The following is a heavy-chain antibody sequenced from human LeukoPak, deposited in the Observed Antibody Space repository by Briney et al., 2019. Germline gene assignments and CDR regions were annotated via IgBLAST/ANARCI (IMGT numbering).Heavy chain of an antibody. CDR1: GYTFTSYD. V-gene: IGHV1-8*01. CDR2: MNPNSGNT. Sequence: ASVKVSCKASGYTFTSYDINWVRQATGQGLEWMGWMNPNSGNTGYAQKFQGRVTMTRNTSISTAYMELSSLRSEDTAVYNCARGRRGSGRTRPGDYWGQGTLVTVSS. D-gene: IGHD6-19*01. J-gene: IGHJ4*02. CDR3: ARGRRGSGRTRPGDY.